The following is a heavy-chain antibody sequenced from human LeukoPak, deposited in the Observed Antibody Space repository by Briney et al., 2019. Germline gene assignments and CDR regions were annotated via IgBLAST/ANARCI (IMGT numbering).Heavy chain of an antibody. CDR2: IYYSGST. V-gene: IGHV4-39*01. Sequence: SETLSLTCTVSGGSISSSSYYWGWIRQPPGKGLEWIGSIYYSGSTYYNPSLKSRVTISVDTSKNQFSLKLSSVTAADTAVYYCARGTYCSSTSCYFPGAFDIWGQGTMVTVSS. CDR1: GGSISSSSYY. J-gene: IGHJ3*02. D-gene: IGHD2-2*01. CDR3: ARGTYCSSTSCYFPGAFDI.